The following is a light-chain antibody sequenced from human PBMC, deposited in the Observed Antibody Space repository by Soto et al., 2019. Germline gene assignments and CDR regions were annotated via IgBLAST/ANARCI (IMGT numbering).Light chain of an antibody. J-gene: IGLJ2*01. CDR1: SSNIGAGYD. CDR3: QSYDSSPL. Sequence: QSVLTQPPSVSGAPGQRVTISCTGSSSNIGAGYDVHWYQQLPGTAPKLLIYGNSNRPSGVPDRFSGSKSGTSASLAITGVQAEDEADYYCQSYDSSPLFGGGTKLTVL. CDR2: GNS. V-gene: IGLV1-40*01.